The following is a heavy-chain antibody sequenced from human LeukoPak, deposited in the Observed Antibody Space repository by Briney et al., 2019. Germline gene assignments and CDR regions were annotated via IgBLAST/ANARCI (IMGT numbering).Heavy chain of an antibody. CDR3: ARHYTLVTAPGAYYMDV. V-gene: IGHV4-39*01. D-gene: IGHD6-13*01. CDR1: GGSISSSTYF. J-gene: IGHJ6*03. Sequence: PSETLSLTXSVSGGSISSSTYFWGWICQPPGKGLEWIGTIYHTGTTYYNPSLQSRVTISVDTSKNQFSLNLSSVTATDTAVYFCARHYTLVTAPGAYYMDVWGKGTTVTVSS. CDR2: IYHTGTT.